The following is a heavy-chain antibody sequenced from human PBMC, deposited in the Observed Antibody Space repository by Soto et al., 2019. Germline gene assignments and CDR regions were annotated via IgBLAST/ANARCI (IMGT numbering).Heavy chain of an antibody. V-gene: IGHV3-30*18. D-gene: IGHD6-19*01. J-gene: IGHJ4*02. Sequence: GGSLRLSCAASGFTFSRYGIHWVRQAPGKGLEWVAVTSHDGGKKNYVDSVKGRFTISRDNSKNMVYLQMNSLRTDDTAFYYCAKGGYGDGGFYFDNWGQGTLVTVSS. CDR2: TSHDGGKK. CDR3: AKGGYGDGGFYFDN. CDR1: GFTFSRYG.